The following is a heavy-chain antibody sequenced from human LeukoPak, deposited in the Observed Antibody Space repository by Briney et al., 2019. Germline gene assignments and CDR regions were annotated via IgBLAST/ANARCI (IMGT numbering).Heavy chain of an antibody. V-gene: IGHV3-48*01. CDR3: TRDQSLQSFGVVYYFDH. D-gene: IGHD3-3*01. CDR1: GFTFTSYS. Sequence: GGSLRLSCAASGFTFTSYSMNWVRQAPGKGLEWLSYISVSGSSIHYADSVKGRFTISRDNAKKSLYLQMNSLRAEDTAVYYCTRDQSLQSFGVVYYFDHWGQGTLVAVSS. J-gene: IGHJ4*02. CDR2: ISVSGSSI.